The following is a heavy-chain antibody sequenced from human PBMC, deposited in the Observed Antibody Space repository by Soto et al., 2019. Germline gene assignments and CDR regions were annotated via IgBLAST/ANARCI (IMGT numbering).Heavy chain of an antibody. Sequence: PGGSLRLSCSASGFTFSSYAMHWVRQAPGKGLEYVSAISSNGGSTYYADSVKGRFTISRDNSKNTLYLQMSSLRAEDTAVYYCVKAGIAAAGTGSPFGLYWGQGTLVTVSS. J-gene: IGHJ4*01. CDR1: GFTFSSYA. D-gene: IGHD6-13*01. V-gene: IGHV3-64D*06. CDR2: ISSNGGST. CDR3: VKAGIAAAGTGSPFGLY.